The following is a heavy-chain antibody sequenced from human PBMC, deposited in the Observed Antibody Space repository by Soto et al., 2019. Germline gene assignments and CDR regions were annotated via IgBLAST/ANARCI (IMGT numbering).Heavy chain of an antibody. D-gene: IGHD2-8*02. Sequence: QVKLVQSGAEVKKPGASVKVSCKASGYTFTKYSLHWVRQAPGQRLEWMGRINCGSGNTEYSQKCQGRVTMTRDTSASTSYMELGGLSSEATAVYYCARGEGYCSGGVCYRWFDPWGQGTLVTVSS. CDR2: INCGSGNT. V-gene: IGHV1-3*01. J-gene: IGHJ5*02. CDR1: GYTFTKYS. CDR3: ARGEGYCSGGVCYRWFDP.